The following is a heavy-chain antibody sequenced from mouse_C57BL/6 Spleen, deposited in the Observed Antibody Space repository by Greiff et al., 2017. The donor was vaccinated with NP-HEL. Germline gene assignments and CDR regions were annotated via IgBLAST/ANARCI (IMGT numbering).Heavy chain of an antibody. J-gene: IGHJ3*01. CDR1: GYTFTNYW. Sequence: QVQLQQSGAELVRPGTSVKMSCKASGYTFTNYWIGWAKQRPGHGLEWIGDIYPGGGYTNYNEKFKGKATLTVDKSSSTAYMQLSSLTSEDSAVYYCAMGDDYDGAWFAYWGQGTLVTVSA. CDR3: AMGDDYDGAWFAY. CDR2: IYPGGGYT. D-gene: IGHD2-4*01. V-gene: IGHV1-63*01.